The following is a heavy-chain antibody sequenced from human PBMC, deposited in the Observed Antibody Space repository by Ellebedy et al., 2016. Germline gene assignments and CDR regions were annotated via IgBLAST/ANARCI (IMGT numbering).Heavy chain of an antibody. D-gene: IGHD2-2*01. V-gene: IGHV3-11*01. CDR3: TRGVIPAAICPPSGY. Sequence: GGSLRLSXAASGFTFDDFYMSWIRQAPGKGLEWVSSISTTSNVIYYADSVKGRFTISRDNTRNLLFLQMNSLSAEDSATYYCTRGVIPAAICPPSGYWGQGTLVTVST. CDR1: GFTFDDFY. J-gene: IGHJ4*02. CDR2: ISTTSNVI.